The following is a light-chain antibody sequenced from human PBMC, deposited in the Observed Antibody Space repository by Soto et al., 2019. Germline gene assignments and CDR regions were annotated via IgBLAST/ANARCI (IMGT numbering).Light chain of an antibody. CDR2: DAS. Sequence: EIVLRQSPATLSLSPGERGTLSFMASQSVSSYLAWYQQKPGQAPRLLIYDASNRATGIPARFSGSGSGTDFTLTISSLEPEDFAVYYCQQRSNWPPITFGQGTRLEIK. CDR3: QQRSNWPPIT. V-gene: IGKV3-11*01. CDR1: QSVSSY. J-gene: IGKJ5*01.